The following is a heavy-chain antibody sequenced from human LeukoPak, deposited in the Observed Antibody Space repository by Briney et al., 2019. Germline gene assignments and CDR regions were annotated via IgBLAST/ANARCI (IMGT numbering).Heavy chain of an antibody. CDR1: GFTFSSYS. CDR2: ISSSSSYI. Sequence: PGGSLRLSCAAPGFTFSSYSMNWVRQAPGKGLEWVSSISSSSSYIYYADSVKGRFTISRDNAKNSLYLQMNSLRAEDTAVYYCARVTVAGTPSFDYWGQGTLVTVSS. CDR3: ARVTVAGTPSFDY. J-gene: IGHJ4*02. V-gene: IGHV3-21*01. D-gene: IGHD6-19*01.